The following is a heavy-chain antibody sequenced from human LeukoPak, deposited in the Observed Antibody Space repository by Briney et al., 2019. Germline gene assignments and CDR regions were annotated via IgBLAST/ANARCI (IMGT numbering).Heavy chain of an antibody. CDR1: GYTFTSYY. Sequence: ASVKVSCKASGYTFTSYYMHWVRQAPGQGLEWMGIINPSGGSTSYAQKCQGRVTITRDTSTSTVYMELSSLRSEDTAVYYCARARPTNWYFDLWGRGTLVTVSS. CDR3: ARARPTNWYFDL. J-gene: IGHJ2*01. D-gene: IGHD5-12*01. V-gene: IGHV1-46*01. CDR2: INPSGGST.